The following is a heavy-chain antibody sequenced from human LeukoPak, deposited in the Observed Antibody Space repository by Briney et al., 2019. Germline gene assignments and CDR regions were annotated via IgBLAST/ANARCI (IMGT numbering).Heavy chain of an antibody. CDR2: INAGNGNT. CDR1: GYTFTAYY. V-gene: IGHV1-3*01. J-gene: IGHJ4*02. Sequence: ASVNVSCKASGYTFTAYYMHWVRQAPGQGLEWMGWINAGNGNTKYSQKFQGRVTITRDTSVSTAYMELSSLRSEDTAVYYCARVRYSSSWSSLFDYWGQGTLVTVSS. CDR3: ARVRYSSSWSSLFDY. D-gene: IGHD6-13*01.